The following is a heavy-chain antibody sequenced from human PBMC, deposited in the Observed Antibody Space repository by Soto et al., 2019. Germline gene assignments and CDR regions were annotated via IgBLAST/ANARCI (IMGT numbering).Heavy chain of an antibody. D-gene: IGHD4-17*01. J-gene: IGHJ5*01. CDR1: GFTFISYA. V-gene: IGHV3-23*01. Sequence: GGSLRLSCVASGFTFISYAMSWVRQAPGKGLEWVSGTRADDGSTFYADSVKGRFTISRDNSKNTLYLQMNSLRPEDTAIYYCAEGLRWFDYWGQGTLVTVSS. CDR3: AEGLRWFDY. CDR2: TRADDGST.